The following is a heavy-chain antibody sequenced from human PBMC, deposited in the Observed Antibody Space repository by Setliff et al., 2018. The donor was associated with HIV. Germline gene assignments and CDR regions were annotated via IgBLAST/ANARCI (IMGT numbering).Heavy chain of an antibody. D-gene: IGHD3-3*01. CDR3: AIYYYFYLDV. Sequence: ASVKVSCKVSGYSLIELSIHWMRQAPGGGLDWMGGFDPENGQTVYAQKFQGRVTVTEDTSTNTAFMELSSLRSEDTATYYCAIYYYFYLDVWGKGTPVTVSS. J-gene: IGHJ6*03. CDR2: FDPENGQT. CDR1: GYSLIELS. V-gene: IGHV1-24*01.